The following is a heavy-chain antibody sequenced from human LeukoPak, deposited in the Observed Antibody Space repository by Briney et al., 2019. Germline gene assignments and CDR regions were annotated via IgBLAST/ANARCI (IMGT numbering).Heavy chain of an antibody. J-gene: IGHJ4*02. CDR3: ARQYGSGSYYPPFDY. CDR2: INHSGST. D-gene: IGHD3-10*01. CDR1: GGSFSGYY. Sequence: SETLSLTCAVYGGSFSGYYWSWIRQPPGKGLEWIGEINHSGSTNYIPSLKSRVTISVDTSKNQFSLKLSSVTAADTAVYYCARQYGSGSYYPPFDYWGQGTLVTVSS. V-gene: IGHV4-34*01.